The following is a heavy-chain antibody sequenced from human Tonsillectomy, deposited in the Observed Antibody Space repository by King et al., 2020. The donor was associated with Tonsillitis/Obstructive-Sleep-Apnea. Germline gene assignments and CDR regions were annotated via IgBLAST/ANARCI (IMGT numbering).Heavy chain of an antibody. J-gene: IGHJ5*02. V-gene: IGHV7-4-1*02. CDR1: GYTFTSYA. CDR3: ASLLPDVVPAATYSYNWFDP. CDR2: INTNTGNP. Sequence: VQLVESGSELKKPGASVKVSCKASGYTFTSYAMNWVRQAPGQGLEWMGWINTNTGNPTYAQGFTGRFVFSLDTSVSTAYLQISSLKAEDTAVYYWASLLPDVVPAATYSYNWFDPWGQGTLVTVSS. D-gene: IGHD2-2*01.